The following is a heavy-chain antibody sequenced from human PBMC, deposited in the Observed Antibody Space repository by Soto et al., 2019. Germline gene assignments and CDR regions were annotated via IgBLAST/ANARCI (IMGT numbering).Heavy chain of an antibody. Sequence: QVQLVESGGGVVQPGRSLRLSCAASGFTFSSYAMHWVRQAPGKGLEWVAGISYDGSNKYYADSVKGRFTISRDNSKNTLYLQMNSLRAEDTAVYYCARSMIVVVIVDYWGQGTLVTVSS. V-gene: IGHV3-30-3*01. CDR1: GFTFSSYA. J-gene: IGHJ4*02. CDR3: ARSMIVVVIVDY. CDR2: ISYDGSNK. D-gene: IGHD3-22*01.